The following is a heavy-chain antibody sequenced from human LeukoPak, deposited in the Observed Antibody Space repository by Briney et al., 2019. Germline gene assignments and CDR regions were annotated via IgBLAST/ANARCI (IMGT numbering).Heavy chain of an antibody. V-gene: IGHV4-38-2*02. CDR2: IYHSGST. D-gene: IGHD4-17*01. CDR1: GYSISSGYY. J-gene: IGHJ4*02. Sequence: PSETLSLTCTVSGYSISSGYYWGWIRPPPGKGLEWIGSIYHSGSTYYNPSLTSLVTISVDTSKNQFSLKLSSVTAADTAVYYCASGGYGDYTPHFDYWGQGTLVTVSS. CDR3: ASGGYGDYTPHFDY.